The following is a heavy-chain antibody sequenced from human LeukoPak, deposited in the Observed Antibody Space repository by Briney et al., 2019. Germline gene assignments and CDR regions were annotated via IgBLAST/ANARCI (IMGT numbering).Heavy chain of an antibody. CDR2: INHSGST. Sequence: SETLSLTCAVYGGSFSGYYWSWIRQPPGKGLEWIGEINHSGSTKYNTSLKNRVTISVDTSKNQSSLKLSSVTAADTAVYYCAREGGGTLYYYYYYYMDVWGKGTTVTVSS. J-gene: IGHJ6*03. CDR3: AREGGGTLYYYYYYYMDV. CDR1: GGSFSGYY. D-gene: IGHD1-14*01. V-gene: IGHV4-34*01.